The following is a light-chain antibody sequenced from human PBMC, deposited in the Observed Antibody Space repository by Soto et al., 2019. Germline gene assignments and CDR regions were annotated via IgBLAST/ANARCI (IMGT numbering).Light chain of an antibody. J-gene: IGKJ4*01. CDR1: QTISSW. CDR2: KAS. V-gene: IGKV1-5*03. CDR3: QQYYSYLPLT. Sequence: DIQMTQSPSTLSGSVGDRVTITCRASQTISSWLAWYQQKPGKAPKLLIYKASTLKSGVPSRFSGSGSGTEFTLTISSLQSEDFATYYCQQYYSYLPLTFGGGTKVDIK.